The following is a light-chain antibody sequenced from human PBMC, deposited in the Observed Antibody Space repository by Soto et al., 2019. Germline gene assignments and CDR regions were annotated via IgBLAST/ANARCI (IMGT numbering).Light chain of an antibody. Sequence: EILMTQSPATLSVSPGERATLSCRASQSVNNNLAWYQQKPGQAPRLLIYGASTRATGIPARFSGSGSGTEFTLTISSLQSEDFAVYYCQQYNYWPPYTFGQGTTLEIE. CDR1: QSVNNN. CDR3: QQYNYWPPYT. V-gene: IGKV3-15*01. CDR2: GAS. J-gene: IGKJ2*01.